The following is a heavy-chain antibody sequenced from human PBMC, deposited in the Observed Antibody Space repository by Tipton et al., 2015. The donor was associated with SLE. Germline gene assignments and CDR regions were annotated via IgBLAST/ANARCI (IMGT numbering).Heavy chain of an antibody. Sequence: TLSLTCAVYGGSFSGYYWSWIRQPPGKGLEWIGEINHSGSTNYNPSLKSRVTISVDTSKNQFSLKLSSVTAADTAVYYCARDPETEDYYYYMDVWGKGTTVTVSS. J-gene: IGHJ6*03. CDR2: INHSGST. CDR3: ARDPETEDYYYYMDV. V-gene: IGHV4-34*01. CDR1: GGSFSGYY.